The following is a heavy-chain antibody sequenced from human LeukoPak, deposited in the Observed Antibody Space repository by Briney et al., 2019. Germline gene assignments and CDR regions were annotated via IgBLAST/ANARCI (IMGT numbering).Heavy chain of an antibody. V-gene: IGHV1-18*01. CDR2: TSPYNVNT. J-gene: IGHJ4*02. Sequence: ASVRVSCKTSGYTFTSFGISWVRQAPGQGLEWMGWTSPYNVNTHYAENLQGRVTVTSDPSTNTAYMELRSLRSDDTAVYYCAKTTVGYSSGRYPGWPADCWDQGTLVTVSS. D-gene: IGHD6-19*01. CDR1: GYTFTSFG. CDR3: AKTTVGYSSGRYPGWPADC.